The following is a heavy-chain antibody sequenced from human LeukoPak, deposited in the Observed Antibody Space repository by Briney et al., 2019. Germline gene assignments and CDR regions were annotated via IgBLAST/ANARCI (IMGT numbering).Heavy chain of an antibody. V-gene: IGHV3-48*04. Sequence: HSGGSLRLSCAASGFTFSLYAMNWVRQAPGKGLEWISYINDDSSDIHYAGSVRGRFTISRGDARKTLYLQLSSLRVEDTAVYYCARDTFQPGLIDSWGQGTLVTVSS. CDR3: ARDTFQPGLIDS. J-gene: IGHJ4*02. CDR2: INDDSSDI. D-gene: IGHD2-2*01. CDR1: GFTFSLYA.